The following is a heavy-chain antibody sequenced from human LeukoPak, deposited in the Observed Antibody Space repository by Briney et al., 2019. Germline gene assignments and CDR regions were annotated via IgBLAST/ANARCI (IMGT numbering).Heavy chain of an antibody. D-gene: IGHD3-22*01. CDR1: GFTFSSYA. J-gene: IGHJ3*02. CDR3: AXEXXXPXYYDSSGYYSDAFDI. Sequence: PGGSLRLSCAASGFTFSSYAMHWVRQAPGKGLEWVAVISYDGSNKYYADSVKGRFTISRDNSKNTLYLQMNSLRAEDTAVYYCAXEXXXPXYYDSSGYYSDAFDIWGQGTMVTVSS. CDR2: ISYDGSNK. V-gene: IGHV3-30-3*01.